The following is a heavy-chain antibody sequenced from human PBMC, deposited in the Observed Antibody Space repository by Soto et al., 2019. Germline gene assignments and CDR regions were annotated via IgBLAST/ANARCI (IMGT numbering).Heavy chain of an antibody. CDR1: GGSISSYY. CDR2: IYYSGST. CDR3: ARDSRSFDYYGMDV. Sequence: PSETLSLTCTVSGGSISSYYWSWIRQPPGKGLEWIGYIYYSGSTNYNPSLKSRVTISVDTSKNQFSLKLSSVTAADTAVYYCARDSRSFDYYGMDVWGQGTTVTVSS. D-gene: IGHD3-16*01. J-gene: IGHJ6*02. V-gene: IGHV4-59*01.